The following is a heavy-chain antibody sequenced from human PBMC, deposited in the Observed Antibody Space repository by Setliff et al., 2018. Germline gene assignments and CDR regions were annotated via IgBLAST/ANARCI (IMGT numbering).Heavy chain of an antibody. CDR3: ARDPTYGSY. V-gene: IGHV3-48*03. CDR2: ISSSGTTT. D-gene: IGHD3-10*01. Sequence: PGGSLRLSCAAPGFTFSSYKMNWVRQAPGKGLEWVSYISSSGTTTYYADPVKGRFTISRDNAENSLYLQMHSLRAEDTAVYYCARDPTYGSYWGQGTLVTVSS. J-gene: IGHJ4*02. CDR1: GFTFSSYK.